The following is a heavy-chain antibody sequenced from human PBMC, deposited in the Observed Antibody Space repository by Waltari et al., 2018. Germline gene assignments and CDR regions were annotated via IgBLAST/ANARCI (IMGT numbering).Heavy chain of an antibody. CDR1: GGSISSYS. J-gene: IGHJ4*02. D-gene: IGHD5-18*01. CDR3: ARWGYDSYGPFFDY. Sequence: QVQLQESGPGLVKPSETLSLTCTVSGGSISSYSGTWIRPPPGKGLEWIGYIYTSGSTNYNPSLKSRVTISVDTSKNQFSLKLSSVTAADTAVYYCARWGYDSYGPFFDYWGQGTLVTVSS. V-gene: IGHV4-4*09. CDR2: IYTSGST.